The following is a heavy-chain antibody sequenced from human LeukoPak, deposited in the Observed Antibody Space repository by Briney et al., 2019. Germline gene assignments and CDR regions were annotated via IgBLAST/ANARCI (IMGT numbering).Heavy chain of an antibody. V-gene: IGHV3-21*01. J-gene: IGHJ4*02. CDR3: TRAFEGYCSSGRCPDFDY. CDR2: ISSSSTYK. Sequence: GGSLRLSCAASGFMFNSYVMSWVRQAPGKGLEWVSSISSSSTYKNYADSVRGRFTISRDNAKDLLYLQMNSLRAEDTAVHYCTRAFEGYCSSGRCPDFDYWGQGALVTVSS. CDR1: GFMFNSYV. D-gene: IGHD2-15*01.